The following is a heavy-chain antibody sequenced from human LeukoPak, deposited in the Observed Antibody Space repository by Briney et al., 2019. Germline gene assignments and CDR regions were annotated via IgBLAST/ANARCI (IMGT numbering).Heavy chain of an antibody. J-gene: IGHJ4*02. V-gene: IGHV4-39*07. CDR2: IYYSGST. CDR3: ARGGMYYDILTGHYMPGHDFDY. CDR1: GGSISSSSYY. D-gene: IGHD3-9*01. Sequence: SETLSLTCTVSGGSISSSSYYWGWIRQPPGKGLEWIGSIYYSGSTYYNPSLKSRVTISVDTSKNQFSLKLSSVTAADTAVYYCARGGMYYDILTGHYMPGHDFDYWGQGTLVTVSS.